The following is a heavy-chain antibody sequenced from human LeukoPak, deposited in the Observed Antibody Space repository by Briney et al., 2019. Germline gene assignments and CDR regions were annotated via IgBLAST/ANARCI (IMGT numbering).Heavy chain of an antibody. V-gene: IGHV1-8*03. J-gene: IGHJ3*02. CDR1: GYTFTSYD. CDR2: MNPNSGNT. D-gene: IGHD2-2*02. Sequence: ASVKVSCKASGYTFTSYDINWVRQATGQGLEWMGWMNPNSGNTGYAQKFQGRVTITRNTSISTAYMELSSLRSEDTAVYYCARGLVPAAILDDAFDIWGQGTMVTVSS. CDR3: ARGLVPAAILDDAFDI.